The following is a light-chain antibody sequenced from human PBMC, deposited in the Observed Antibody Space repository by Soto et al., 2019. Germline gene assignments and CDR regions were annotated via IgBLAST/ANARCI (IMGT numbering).Light chain of an antibody. Sequence: QSVLTQPPSASGSPGQSVTISCTGTSSDVGGYNYVSWYQQHPGKAPELMIYDVSNRPSGVSNRFSGSKSGNTASLTISGLQAEDGADYYCSSYTSSSTQVFGTGTKVTVL. CDR2: DVS. CDR3: SSYTSSSTQV. V-gene: IGLV2-14*01. J-gene: IGLJ1*01. CDR1: SSDVGGYNY.